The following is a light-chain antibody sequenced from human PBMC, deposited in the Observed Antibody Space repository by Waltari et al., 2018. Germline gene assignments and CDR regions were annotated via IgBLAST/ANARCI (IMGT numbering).Light chain of an antibody. CDR1: QSVSSN. J-gene: IGKJ1*01. V-gene: IGKV3-15*01. CDR3: QQYNNWPRT. CDR2: GAS. Sequence: EIVITQSQATLSVSPGERATLSCRASQSVSSNLAWYQQKPGQAPRLLIYGASTRATGIPARFSGSGSGTGFTLSVSSLQSEGFAVYYCQQYNNWPRTFGQGTKVEIK.